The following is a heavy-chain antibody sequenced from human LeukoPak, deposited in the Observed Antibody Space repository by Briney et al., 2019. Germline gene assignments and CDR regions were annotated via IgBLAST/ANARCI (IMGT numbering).Heavy chain of an antibody. CDR3: ARSVDILTGYYNPAFDY. V-gene: IGHV4-39*01. Sequence: PSETLSLTCTVSGGSISSSSYYWGWIRQPPGKGLEWIGSIYYSGSTYYNPSLKSRVTISVDTSKNQFSLKLSSVTAADTAVYYCARSVDILTGYYNPAFDYWGQGTLVTVSS. CDR1: GGSISSSSYY. CDR2: IYYSGST. D-gene: IGHD3-9*01. J-gene: IGHJ4*02.